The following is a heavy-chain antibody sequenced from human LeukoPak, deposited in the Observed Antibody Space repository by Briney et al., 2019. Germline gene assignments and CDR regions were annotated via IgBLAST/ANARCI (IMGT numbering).Heavy chain of an antibody. CDR2: ISFSDPYV. J-gene: IGHJ3*02. V-gene: IGHV3-21*01. D-gene: IGHD2/OR15-2a*01. Sequence: GGSLRLSCAASGFTFSSYSMNWVRQAPGKGLEWVSSISFSDPYVYYADSVKGRFTISRDNDRNSLYLQMNSLRAEDTAVYYCARMEVIITHDAFDIWGQGTMVTVSS. CDR3: ARMEVIITHDAFDI. CDR1: GFTFSSYS.